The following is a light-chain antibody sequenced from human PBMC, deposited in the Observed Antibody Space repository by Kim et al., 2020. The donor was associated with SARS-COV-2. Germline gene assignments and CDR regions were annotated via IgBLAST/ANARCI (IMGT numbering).Light chain of an antibody. CDR1: QSVSIW. CDR2: TAS. Sequence: DIQMTQSPSTLSASVGDRVTITCRASQSVSIWLAWYQQKPGKAPKLLIYTASSLESGVPSRFSGSGSGTEFTLTISSLQPDDFATYYCEQYSTYPLTFGGGTKVDIK. CDR3: EQYSTYPLT. J-gene: IGKJ4*01. V-gene: IGKV1-5*03.